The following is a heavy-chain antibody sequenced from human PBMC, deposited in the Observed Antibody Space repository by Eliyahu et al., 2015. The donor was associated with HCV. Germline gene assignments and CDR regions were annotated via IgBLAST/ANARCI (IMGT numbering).Heavy chain of an antibody. CDR1: GFTFXSYA. CDR2: ISGSGGST. D-gene: IGHD3-3*01. V-gene: IGHV3-23*01. J-gene: IGHJ4*02. CDR3: AKEQRITIFGESDY. Sequence: EVQLLESGGGLVQPGGSLRLSCAASGFTFXSYAMSWVPQAPGKGLEWVSAISGSGGSTYYADSVKGRFTISRDNSKNTLYLQMNSLRAEDTAVYYCAKEQRITIFGESDYWGQGTLVTVSS.